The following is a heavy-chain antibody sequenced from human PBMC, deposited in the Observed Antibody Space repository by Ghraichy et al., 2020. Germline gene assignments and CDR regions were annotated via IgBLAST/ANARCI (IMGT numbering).Heavy chain of an antibody. CDR3: AHTGPWQWVIYFDF. Sequence: SGPTLVKPTQTLTLTCTFSGFSLSTSGVGVGWIRQPPGKALEWLALIYWNDDKRYSSSLKSRLTLTKGTSKNQVVLTMTNMDPVDTATYYCAHTGPWQWVIYFDFWGQGTLVTVSS. CDR2: IYWNDDK. V-gene: IGHV2-5*01. CDR1: GFSLSTSGVG. J-gene: IGHJ4*02. D-gene: IGHD2-21*01.